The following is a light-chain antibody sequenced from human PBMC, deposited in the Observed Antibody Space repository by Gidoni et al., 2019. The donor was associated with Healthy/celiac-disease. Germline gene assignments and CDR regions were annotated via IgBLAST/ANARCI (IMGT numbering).Light chain of an antibody. CDR3: CSYAGSSTFG. CDR2: EVS. CDR1: SSDVGSYNL. V-gene: IGLV2-23*02. J-gene: IGLJ1*01. Sequence: QSALTQPASVSGSPGQTFPISCTGTSSDVGSYNLVSWYQQHPGKAPKLMIYEVSKRPSGVSNRFSGSKSGNTASLTISGLQAEDEADYYCCSYAGSSTFGFGTGTKVTVL.